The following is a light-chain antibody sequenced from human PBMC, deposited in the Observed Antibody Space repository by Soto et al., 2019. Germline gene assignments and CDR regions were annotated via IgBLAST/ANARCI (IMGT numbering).Light chain of an antibody. CDR3: QHYGSPLT. CDR1: QSVRSSY. Sequence: EIVLTQSPGTLSLSPGGRATLSCRASQSVRSSYLAWYQQRPGQAPRLLIFGASFRATGIPDRFSGSGSGTDFTLTISRLEPEDFAVYYCQHYGSPLTFGGWTKVEIK. V-gene: IGKV3-20*01. J-gene: IGKJ4*01. CDR2: GAS.